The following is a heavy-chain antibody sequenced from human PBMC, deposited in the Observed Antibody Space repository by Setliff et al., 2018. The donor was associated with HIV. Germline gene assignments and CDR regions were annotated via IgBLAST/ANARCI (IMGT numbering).Heavy chain of an antibody. CDR3: ATTIFGARTQLDY. J-gene: IGHJ4*02. D-gene: IGHD3-3*01. CDR1: GHPLSDVS. V-gene: IGHV1-24*01. CDR2: IDPEDGKA. Sequence: VASVKVSCKVSGHPLSDVSIYWVRQGHGRGLEWMGAIDPEDGKATYAQKFQGKVTMTEDRSTDTTYMELHSLGSEDTAVYYCATTIFGARTQLDYWGQGTLVTVSS.